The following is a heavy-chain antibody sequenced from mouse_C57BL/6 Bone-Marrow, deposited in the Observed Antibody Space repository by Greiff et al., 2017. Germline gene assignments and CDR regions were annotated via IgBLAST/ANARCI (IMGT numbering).Heavy chain of an antibody. CDR1: GFTFSDYG. J-gene: IGHJ1*03. CDR2: ISSGSSTI. D-gene: IGHD1-1*01. CDR3: ARRDYGSSLHWYFDV. V-gene: IGHV5-17*01. Sequence: EVQGVESGGGLVKPGGSLKLSCAASGFTFSDYGMHWVRQAPEKGLEWVAYISSGSSTIYYADTVKGRFTISRDNAKNTLFLQMTSLRSEDTAMYYCARRDYGSSLHWYFDVWGTGTTVTVSS.